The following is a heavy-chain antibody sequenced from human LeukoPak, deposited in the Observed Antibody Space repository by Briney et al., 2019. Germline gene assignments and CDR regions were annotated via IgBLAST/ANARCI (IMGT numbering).Heavy chain of an antibody. CDR2: ISGSGGST. CDR3: AKDLPPYYDFWSGSPVGTFDI. Sequence: GGSLRLSCAASGFTFSSYAMSWVRQAPGKGLEWVSAISGSGGSTYYADSVKGRFTISRDNSKNTLYLQMNSLRAEDTAVYYCAKDLPPYYDFWSGSPVGTFDIWGQGTMVTASS. CDR1: GFTFSSYA. V-gene: IGHV3-23*01. J-gene: IGHJ3*02. D-gene: IGHD3-3*01.